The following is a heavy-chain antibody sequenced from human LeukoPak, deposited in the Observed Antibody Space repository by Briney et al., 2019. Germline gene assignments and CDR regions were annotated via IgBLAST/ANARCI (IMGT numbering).Heavy chain of an antibody. Sequence: PGGSLRLSCAASGFTFSSYSMNWVRQAPGKGLEWVSSISSSSSYIYYADSVKGRFTISRDNAKNSLYLQMNSLRAEDTAVYYCARELDSSGYYYSGAFDIWGQGTMVTVSS. V-gene: IGHV3-21*01. J-gene: IGHJ3*02. D-gene: IGHD3-22*01. CDR2: ISSSSSYI. CDR1: GFTFSSYS. CDR3: ARELDSSGYYYSGAFDI.